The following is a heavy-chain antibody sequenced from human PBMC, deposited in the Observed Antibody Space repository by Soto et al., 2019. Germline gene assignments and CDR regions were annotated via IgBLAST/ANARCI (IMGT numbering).Heavy chain of an antibody. J-gene: IGHJ3*02. V-gene: IGHV4-34*01. CDR3: ARSGSYYSYPFDI. D-gene: IGHD3-10*01. Sequence: SETLYLTCAVYGGSFSGYYWSWIRQPPGKGLEWIGEINHSGSTNYNPSLKSRVTISVDTSKNQFSLKLSSVTAADTAVYYCARSGSYYSYPFDIWGQGTMVTVS. CDR2: INHSGST. CDR1: GGSFSGYY.